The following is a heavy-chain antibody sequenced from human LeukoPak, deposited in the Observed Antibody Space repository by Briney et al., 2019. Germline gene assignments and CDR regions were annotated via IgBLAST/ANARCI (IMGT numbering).Heavy chain of an antibody. J-gene: IGHJ4*02. Sequence: SETLSLTCTVSGGSISSSSYYWGWIRQPPGKGLEWIGSIYYSGSTYYNPSLKSRVTISVDTSKNQFSLKLSSVTAADTAVYYCARASRRGSSWPLGDWGQGTLVTVSS. CDR3: ARASRRGSSWPLGD. D-gene: IGHD6-13*01. V-gene: IGHV4-39*07. CDR2: IYYSGST. CDR1: GGSISSSSYY.